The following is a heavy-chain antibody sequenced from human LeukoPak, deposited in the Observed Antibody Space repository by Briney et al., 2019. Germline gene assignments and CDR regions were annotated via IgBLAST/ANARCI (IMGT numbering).Heavy chain of an antibody. D-gene: IGHD6-6*01. Sequence: PGGSLRLSCAASGFTFSNYWMSWDRQAPGNGLEWVANIKQDGSEEVYVDSVKGRFTISRDNAKNSLFLQMNTLRAEDTAVYYCARDPYSSTWSYGMDVWGQGTTVTVSS. CDR1: GFTFSNYW. CDR2: IKQDGSEE. CDR3: ARDPYSSTWSYGMDV. J-gene: IGHJ6*02. V-gene: IGHV3-7*03.